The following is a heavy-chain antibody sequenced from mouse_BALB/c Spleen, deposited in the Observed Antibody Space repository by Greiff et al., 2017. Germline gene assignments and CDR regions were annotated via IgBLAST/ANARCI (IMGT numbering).Heavy chain of an antibody. J-gene: IGHJ3*01. CDR3: ARDNDVY. CDR2: INSNGGST. CDR1: GFTFSSYG. Sequence: DVMLVESGGGLVQPGGSLKLSCAASGFTFSSYGMSWVRQTPDKRLELVATINSNGGSTYYPDSVKGRFTISRDNAKNTLYLQMSSLKSEDTAMYYCARDNDVYWGQGTLVTVSA. V-gene: IGHV5-6-3*01. D-gene: IGHD2-3*01.